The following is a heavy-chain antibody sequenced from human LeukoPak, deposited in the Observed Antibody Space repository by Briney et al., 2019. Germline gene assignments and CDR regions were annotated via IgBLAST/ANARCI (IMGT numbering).Heavy chain of an antibody. CDR3: ARELTGATAGGFDY. D-gene: IGHD7-27*01. CDR2: ISYDGSNK. V-gene: IGHV3-30-3*01. Sequence: PGRSLRLSCAASGFTFSSYAMHWVRQAPGKGLEWVAVISYDGSNKYYADSVKGRFTISRDNSKNTPYLQMNSLRAEDTAVYYCARELTGATAGGFDYWGQGTLVTVSS. J-gene: IGHJ4*02. CDR1: GFTFSSYA.